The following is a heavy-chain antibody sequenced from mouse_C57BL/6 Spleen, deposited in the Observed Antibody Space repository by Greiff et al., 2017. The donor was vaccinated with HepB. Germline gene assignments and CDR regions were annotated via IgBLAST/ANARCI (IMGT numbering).Heavy chain of an antibody. CDR2: IDPSDSYT. Sequence: QVQLQQPGAELVRPGTSVKLSCKASGYTFTSYWMHWVKQRPGQGLEWIGVIDPSDSYTNYNQKFKGKATLTVDISSSTAYMQLSSLTSEDSAVYYCAPHYYGSSYVDFDYWGQGTTLTVSS. CDR3: APHYYGSSYVDFDY. J-gene: IGHJ2*01. CDR1: GYTFTSYW. V-gene: IGHV1-59*01. D-gene: IGHD1-1*01.